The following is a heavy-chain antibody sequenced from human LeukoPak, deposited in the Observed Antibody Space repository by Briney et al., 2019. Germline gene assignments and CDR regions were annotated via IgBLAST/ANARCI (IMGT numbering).Heavy chain of an antibody. CDR3: ARGIAVAGTDY. Sequence: ASVKVSCKASGYTFTGYHMHWVRQAPGQGLEWMGWMNPNSGNTGYAQKFQGRVTMTRNTSISTAYMELSSLRSEDTAVYYCARGIAVAGTDYWGQGTLVTVSS. D-gene: IGHD6-19*01. V-gene: IGHV1-8*02. CDR1: GYTFTGYH. J-gene: IGHJ4*02. CDR2: MNPNSGNT.